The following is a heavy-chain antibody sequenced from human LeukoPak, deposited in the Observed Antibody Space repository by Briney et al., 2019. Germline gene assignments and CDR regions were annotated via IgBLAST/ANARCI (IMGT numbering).Heavy chain of an antibody. CDR3: ATYSNPNDYYYYYMDV. Sequence: ASVKVSCKASGYTFTSYDINWVRQATGQGLEWMGWVNPNSGNTGYAQKFQGRVTMTRNTSISTAYMELSSLRSEDTAVYYCATYSNPNDYYYYYMDVWGKGTTVTVSS. D-gene: IGHD4-11*01. CDR1: GYTFTSYD. V-gene: IGHV1-8*01. J-gene: IGHJ6*03. CDR2: VNPNSGNT.